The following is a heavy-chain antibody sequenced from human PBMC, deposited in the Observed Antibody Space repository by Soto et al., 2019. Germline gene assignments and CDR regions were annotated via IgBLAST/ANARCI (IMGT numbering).Heavy chain of an antibody. D-gene: IGHD1-26*01. CDR1: GFTFSSYG. CDR2: SSATGAGT. V-gene: IGHV3-23*01. J-gene: IGHJ6*02. CDR3: AREGGLGTEKHHYGLDV. Sequence: EVQLLESGGGLVQPGGSLRLSCAASGFTFSSYGMTWVRQAPGKGLEWVSFSSATGAGTYYADSVKGRFTISRDNSKNTLYLQMTSLRADDTAVYYCAREGGLGTEKHHYGLDVWGQGTTVTV.